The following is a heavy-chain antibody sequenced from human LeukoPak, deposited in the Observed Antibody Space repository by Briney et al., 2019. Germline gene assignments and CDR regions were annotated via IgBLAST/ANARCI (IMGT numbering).Heavy chain of an antibody. CDR2: IRYDGSNK. J-gene: IGHJ5*02. D-gene: IGHD5-12*01. V-gene: IGHV3-30*02. CDR1: GFTFSSYG. Sequence: GGSLRLSCAASGFTFSSYGMHWVRQAPGKGLEWVAFIRYDGSNKYYADSVKGRFTISRDNSKNTLYLQMNSLRAEDTAVYYCARVKLRGYSGYDQWGQGTLVTVSS. CDR3: ARVKLRGYSGYDQ.